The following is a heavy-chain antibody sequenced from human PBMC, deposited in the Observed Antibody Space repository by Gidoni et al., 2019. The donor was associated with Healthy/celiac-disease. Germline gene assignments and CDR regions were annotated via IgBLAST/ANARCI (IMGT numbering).Heavy chain of an antibody. V-gene: IGHV3-15*01. CDR2: IKSKTDGGTT. CDR3: SYDSSLIDY. CDR1: GFTFSNAW. J-gene: IGHJ4*02. Sequence: EVQLVESGGGLVKPGGSLRLSCAASGFTFSNAWMSWVRQAPGKGLEWVGSIKSKTDGGTTDYAAPVKGRFTISRDDSKNTLYLQMNSLKTEDTAVYYCSYDSSLIDYWGQGTLVTVSS. D-gene: IGHD3-22*01.